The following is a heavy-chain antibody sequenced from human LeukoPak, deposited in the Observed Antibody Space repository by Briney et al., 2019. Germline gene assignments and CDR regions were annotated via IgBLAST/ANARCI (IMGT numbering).Heavy chain of an antibody. Sequence: GGSLRLPCAASGFTFSSYAMSWVRQAPGKGLEWVSAISGSGGSTYYADSVKGRFTISRDNSENIVYLQMNNLRVEDTAVYYCAGRPTGYSSGYIHWGQGTLVTVSS. CDR1: GFTFSSYA. V-gene: IGHV3-23*01. CDR3: AGRPTGYSSGYIH. J-gene: IGHJ4*02. D-gene: IGHD5-18*01. CDR2: ISGSGGST.